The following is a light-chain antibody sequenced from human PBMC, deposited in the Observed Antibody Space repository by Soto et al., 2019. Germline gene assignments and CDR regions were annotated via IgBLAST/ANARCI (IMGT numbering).Light chain of an antibody. V-gene: IGLV2-11*01. CDR3: CSFAGSFYA. J-gene: IGLJ1*01. Sequence: QAVLSQPRSVCGSPGQAVAISCTGTSSDVAGYDYVSWYQQHPGKAPKLMIYDVNKRPSGVPDRFSGSKSGNTASLTISGLQAEDEADYYCCSFAGSFYAFGAGTKVTLL. CDR1: SSDVAGYDY. CDR2: DVN.